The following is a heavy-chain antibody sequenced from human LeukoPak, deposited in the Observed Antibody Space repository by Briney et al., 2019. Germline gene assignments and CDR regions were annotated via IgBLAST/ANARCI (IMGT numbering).Heavy chain of an antibody. CDR2: IYTSGST. CDR1: GGSISSYY. J-gene: IGHJ3*02. Sequence: SETLSLTCTVSGGSISSYYWSWIRQPAGKGLEWIGRIYTSGSTNYNPSLKSRVTMSVDTSKNQFSLKLSSVTAADTAVYYCARGYYYDSSGYYRRGDAFDIWGQGTMVTVSS. D-gene: IGHD3-22*01. CDR3: ARGYYYDSSGYYRRGDAFDI. V-gene: IGHV4-4*07.